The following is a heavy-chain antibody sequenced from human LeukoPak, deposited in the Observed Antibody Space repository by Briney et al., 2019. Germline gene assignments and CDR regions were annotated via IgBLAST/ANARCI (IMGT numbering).Heavy chain of an antibody. J-gene: IGHJ4*02. CDR3: ARLLYSSGWYGASADY. Sequence: GGSLRLSCTASGFSFSRYSVNWVRQAPGKGLEWISYISSSSSTIYYADSVKGRFTISRDNAKNSLYLQMNSLRAEDTAVYYCARLLYSSGWYGASADYWGQGTLVTVSS. V-gene: IGHV3-48*04. CDR1: GFSFSRYS. D-gene: IGHD6-19*01. CDR2: ISSSSSTI.